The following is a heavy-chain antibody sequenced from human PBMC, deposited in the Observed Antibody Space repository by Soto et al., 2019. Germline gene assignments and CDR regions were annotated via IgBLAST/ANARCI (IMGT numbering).Heavy chain of an antibody. CDR1: GGSISSGDYY. Sequence: SETLSLTCTVSGGSISSGDYYWSWIRQPPGKGLEWIGYIYYSGSTYYNPSLKSRVTISVDTSKNQFSLKLSSVTAADTAVYYCAREDSSGYLGFDYWGQGTLVTVSS. CDR2: IYYSGST. V-gene: IGHV4-30-4*01. J-gene: IGHJ4*02. CDR3: AREDSSGYLGFDY. D-gene: IGHD3-22*01.